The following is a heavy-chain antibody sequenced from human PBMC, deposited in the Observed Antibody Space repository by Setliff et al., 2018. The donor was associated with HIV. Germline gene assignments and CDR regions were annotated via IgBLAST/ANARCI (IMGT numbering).Heavy chain of an antibody. CDR2: IIHSGGT. Sequence: SETLSLTCAVSGYSISSGYYWGWIRQPPGKGLEWIGEIIHSGGTNYNRSLKSRVTISVDTSKNQFSLNLSSVTAADTAVYYCARHSPSDYWGQGTLVTVSS. CDR3: ARHSPSDY. CDR1: GYSISSGYY. V-gene: IGHV4-38-2*01. J-gene: IGHJ4*02.